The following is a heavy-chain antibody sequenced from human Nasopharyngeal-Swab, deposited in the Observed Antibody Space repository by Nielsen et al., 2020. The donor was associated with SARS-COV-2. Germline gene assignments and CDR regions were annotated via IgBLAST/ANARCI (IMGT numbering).Heavy chain of an antibody. D-gene: IGHD6-13*01. Sequence: SVKVSCKASGGTFSSYAISWVRQAPGQGLEWMGGIIPIFGTANYAQKFQGRVTITADESTITAYMELSSLRSEDTAVYYCARDGSSWYRGWFDPWGQGTLVTVSS. CDR1: GGTFSSYA. J-gene: IGHJ5*02. V-gene: IGHV1-69*13. CDR2: IIPIFGTA. CDR3: ARDGSSWYRGWFDP.